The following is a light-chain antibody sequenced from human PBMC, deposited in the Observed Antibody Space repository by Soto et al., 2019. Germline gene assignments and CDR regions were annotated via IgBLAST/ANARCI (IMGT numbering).Light chain of an antibody. CDR3: AAWDDSLSGRV. J-gene: IGLJ1*01. V-gene: IGLV1-47*02. CDR1: SSNIGSNY. CDR2: SNN. Sequence: QPVLTQPPSASGTPGQRVTISCSGSSSNIGSNYVYWYQQLPGTAPKLLIYSNNQRPSGVPDRFSGSKSGTSASLAINGLRSEDEADYYCAAWDDSLSGRVFGTGTKLTVL.